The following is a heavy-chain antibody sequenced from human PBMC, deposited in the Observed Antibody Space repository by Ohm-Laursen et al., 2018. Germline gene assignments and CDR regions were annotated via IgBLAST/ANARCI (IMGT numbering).Heavy chain of an antibody. CDR2: ISWNSGGI. V-gene: IGHV3-9*01. D-gene: IGHD6-19*01. Sequence: SLRLSCAASGFTFDDYAMHWVRQAPGKGLEWVSGISWNSGGIGYADSVKGRFTISRDNAKNSLYLQMNSLRAEDTAVYYCAKDRIAVAGLDYWGQGTLVTVSS. J-gene: IGHJ4*02. CDR3: AKDRIAVAGLDY. CDR1: GFTFDDYA.